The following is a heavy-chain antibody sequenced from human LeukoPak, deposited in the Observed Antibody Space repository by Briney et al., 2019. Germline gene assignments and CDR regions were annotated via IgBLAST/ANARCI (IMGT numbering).Heavy chain of an antibody. J-gene: IGHJ4*02. CDR2: MYLSGTT. CDR1: GDSINSLDL. CDR3: AGLVGRYSSGLYYYYFDY. Sequence: SETRSLTCTVSGDSINSLDLWSWVRQPPGKGLEWIGEMYLSGTTHSNPSVKSRVTISIDKSKNQFFLNLSSVTAADTAVYYCAGLVGRYSSGLYYYYFDYWGQGTLVTVSS. V-gene: IGHV4-4*02. D-gene: IGHD3-22*01.